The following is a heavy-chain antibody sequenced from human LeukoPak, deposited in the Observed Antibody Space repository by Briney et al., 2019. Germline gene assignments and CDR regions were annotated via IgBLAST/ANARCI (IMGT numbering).Heavy chain of an antibody. J-gene: IGHJ4*02. D-gene: IGHD5-18*01. CDR3: AKDFSWASGYSYGYSGLDY. CDR1: GFSFSSYG. Sequence: GGSLRLSCAASGFSFSSYGMHWVRQAPGKGLEWVAFIRYDGNNKYYADSVKGRFTISRDNSKNTLYLQMNSLRAEDTAVYYCAKDFSWASGYSYGYSGLDYWGQGTLVTVSS. V-gene: IGHV3-30*02. CDR2: IRYDGNNK.